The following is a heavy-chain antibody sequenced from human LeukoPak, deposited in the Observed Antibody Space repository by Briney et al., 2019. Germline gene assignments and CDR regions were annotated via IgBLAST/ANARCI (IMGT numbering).Heavy chain of an antibody. V-gene: IGHV4-59*12. J-gene: IGHJ5*02. CDR2: IYYSGST. CDR1: GGSISSYY. Sequence: PSETLSLTCTVSGGSISSYYWSWIRQPPGKGLEWIGYIYYSGSTNYNPSLKSRVTISVDTSKNQFSLKLSSVTAADTAAYYCARDAYYYGHPVNWFDPWGQGTLVTVSS. CDR3: ARDAYYYGHPVNWFDP. D-gene: IGHD3-10*01.